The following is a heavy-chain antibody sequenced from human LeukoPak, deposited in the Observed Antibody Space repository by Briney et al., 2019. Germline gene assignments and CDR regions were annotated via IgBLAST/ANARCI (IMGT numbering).Heavy chain of an antibody. CDR2: ISSNGGST. CDR3: VKNLRSSSDVSGY. Sequence: GGSLRLSCSASGFTFSSYAMHWVRQAPGKGLEYVSAISSNGGSTYYADSVKGRFTISRDNSKNTLYLQMSSLRAEDTAVYYCVKNLRSSSDVSGYWGQGTLVTVSS. J-gene: IGHJ4*02. D-gene: IGHD6-19*01. CDR1: GFTFSSYA. V-gene: IGHV3-64D*06.